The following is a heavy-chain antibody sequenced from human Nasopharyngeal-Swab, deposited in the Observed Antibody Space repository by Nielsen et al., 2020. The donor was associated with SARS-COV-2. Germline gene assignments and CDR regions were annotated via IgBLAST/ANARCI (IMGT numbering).Heavy chain of an antibody. V-gene: IGHV3-7*01. J-gene: IGHJ4*02. D-gene: IGHD4-17*01. CDR1: GFTFSSYW. Sequence: GGSLRLCCAAGGFTFSSYWMSWVRQAPGKGLEWVANIKQDGSEKYYVDSVKGRFTISRDNAKNSLYLQMNSLRVEDTAVYNCASNNYGGGYWGQGTLVTVSS. CDR2: IKQDGSEK. CDR3: ASNNYGGGY.